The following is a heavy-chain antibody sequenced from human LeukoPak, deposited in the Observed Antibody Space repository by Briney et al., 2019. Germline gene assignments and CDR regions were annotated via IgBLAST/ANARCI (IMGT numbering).Heavy chain of an antibody. CDR1: GFIFSNYA. D-gene: IGHD6-13*01. V-gene: IGHV3-23*01. Sequence: GGSLRLSCAASGFIFSNYALMWVRQAPGKGLEWVSSITGRGDETFYADSVKGRFSLSRDNSKNMLYLQMYSLGAEDTAIHYCAKGAAAGLVDWFDPWGQGTLDTVSS. CDR3: AKGAAAGLVDWFDP. CDR2: ITGRGDET. J-gene: IGHJ5*02.